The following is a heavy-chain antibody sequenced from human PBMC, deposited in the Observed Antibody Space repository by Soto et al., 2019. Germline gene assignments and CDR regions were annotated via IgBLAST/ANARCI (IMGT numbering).Heavy chain of an antibody. CDR3: ARYDPVYYGSGAGTSGIKH. Sequence: QVQLVQSGAEVKKPGASVKVSCKASGYTFTSYGISWVRQAPGQGLEWMGWISAYNGNTNYAQKLQGRVTMTTDTSTSTAYMGLRSLRSDDTAVYYCARYDPVYYGSGAGTSGIKHWGQGTLVTVSS. J-gene: IGHJ4*02. V-gene: IGHV1-18*01. CDR2: ISAYNGNT. D-gene: IGHD3-10*01. CDR1: GYTFTSYG.